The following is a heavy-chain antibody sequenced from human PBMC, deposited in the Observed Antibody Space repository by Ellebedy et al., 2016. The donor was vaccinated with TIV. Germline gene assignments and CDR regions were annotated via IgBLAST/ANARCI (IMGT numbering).Heavy chain of an antibody. J-gene: IGHJ5*02. Sequence: GGSLRLXCAASGFTFRSNWMSWVRQAPGKGLEWVANIKQDGSEKYYVDSVKGRFTISRDNAKNSLYLQMNSLRAEDTAVYYCARLQMTTTFNWFDPWGQGTLVTVSS. V-gene: IGHV3-7*03. D-gene: IGHD4-17*01. CDR2: IKQDGSEK. CDR1: GFTFRSNW. CDR3: ARLQMTTTFNWFDP.